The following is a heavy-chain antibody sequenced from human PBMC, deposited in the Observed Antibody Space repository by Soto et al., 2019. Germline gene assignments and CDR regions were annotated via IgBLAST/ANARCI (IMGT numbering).Heavy chain of an antibody. J-gene: IGHJ4*02. CDR1: GGSISSSSYY. Sequence: KTSETLSLTCTVSGGSISSSSYYWGWIRQPPGKGLEWIGSIYYSGSTYYNPSLKSRVTISVDTSKNQFSLKLSSVTAADTAVYYCARLPLPQISSGWYYFDYWGQGTLVTVSS. V-gene: IGHV4-39*01. D-gene: IGHD6-19*01. CDR3: ARLPLPQISSGWYYFDY. CDR2: IYYSGST.